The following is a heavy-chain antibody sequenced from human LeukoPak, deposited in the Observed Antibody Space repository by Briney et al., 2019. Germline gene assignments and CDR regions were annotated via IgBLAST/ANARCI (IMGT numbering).Heavy chain of an antibody. CDR2: INWNGGST. D-gene: IGHD6-19*01. V-gene: IGHV3-20*04. CDR1: GFTFDDYG. CDR3: ARVRGSIAVAGTFDY. Sequence: PGGSLGLSCAASGFTFDDYGMSWVRQAPGKGLEWVSGINWNGGSTGYADSVKGRFTISRDNAKNSLYLQMNSLRAEDTALYYCARVRGSIAVAGTFDYWGQGTLVTVSS. J-gene: IGHJ4*02.